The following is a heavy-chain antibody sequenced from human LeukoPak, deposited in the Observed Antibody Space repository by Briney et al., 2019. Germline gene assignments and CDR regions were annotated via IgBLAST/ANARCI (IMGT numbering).Heavy chain of an antibody. CDR2: ICASGST. CDR3: ARDLRGTSCYDY. CDR1: GGSISSGSYC. V-gene: IGHV4-61*02. D-gene: IGHD2-2*01. J-gene: IGHJ4*02. Sequence: PSETLSLTCTVSGGSISSGSYCWNWIRQPAGKGLEWIGRICASGSTNYNPSLKSRVTISVDTSKNQFSLILSSVTAADTAVYYCARDLRGTSCYDYWGPGTLVTVSS.